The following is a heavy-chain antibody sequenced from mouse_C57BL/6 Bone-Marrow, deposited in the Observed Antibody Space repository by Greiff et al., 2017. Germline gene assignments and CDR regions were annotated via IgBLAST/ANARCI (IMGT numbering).Heavy chain of an antibody. Sequence: EVQRVESGGGLVQPGGSLKLSCAASGFTFSDYYMYWVRQTPEKRLEWVAYISNGGGSTYYPDTVKGRFTISRDNAKNTLYLQMSRLKSEDTAMYYCARQLGLAYWGQGTLVTVSA. D-gene: IGHD4-1*01. CDR3: ARQLGLAY. V-gene: IGHV5-12*01. CDR2: ISNGGGST. J-gene: IGHJ3*01. CDR1: GFTFSDYY.